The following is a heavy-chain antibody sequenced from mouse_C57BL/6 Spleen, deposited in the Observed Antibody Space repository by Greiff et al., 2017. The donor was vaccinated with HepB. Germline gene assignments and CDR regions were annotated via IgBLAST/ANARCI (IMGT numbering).Heavy chain of an antibody. CDR1: GYTFTSYT. J-gene: IGHJ3*01. CDR2: INPSSGYT. CDR3: ARFDGTDWFAY. Sequence: VQVVESGAELARPGASVKMSCKASGYTFTSYTMHWVKQRPGQGLEWIGYINPSSGYTKYNQKFKDKATLTADKSSSTAYMQLGSLTSEDSAVYYCARFDGTDWFAYWGQGTLVTVSA. D-gene: IGHD3-3*01. V-gene: IGHV1-4*01.